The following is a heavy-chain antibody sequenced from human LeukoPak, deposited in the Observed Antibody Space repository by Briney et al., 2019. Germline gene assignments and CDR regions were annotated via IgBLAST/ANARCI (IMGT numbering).Heavy chain of an antibody. CDR1: GFTFDDYG. CDR2: INWNGGST. J-gene: IGHJ6*03. CDR3: ARGGANYYYMDV. V-gene: IGHV3-20*04. D-gene: IGHD4/OR15-4a*01. Sequence: GGSLRLSCAASGFTFDDYGMSWVRQAPGKGLEWVSGINWNGGSTGYADSVKGRFAISRDNAKNSLYLQMNSLRAEDTALYYCARGGANYYYMDVWGKGTTVTVSS.